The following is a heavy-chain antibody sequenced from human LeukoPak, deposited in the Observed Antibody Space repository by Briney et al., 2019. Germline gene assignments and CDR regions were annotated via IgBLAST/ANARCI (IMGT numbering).Heavy chain of an antibody. J-gene: IGHJ4*02. V-gene: IGHV1-2*02. D-gene: IGHD4-23*01. CDR2: INPNGGGT. CDR1: RYTFTGYY. Sequence: GASVKVSCKASRYTFTGYYIHWVRQAPGQGLEWMGWINPNGGGTNYAQKFKGRVTMTRDTSINTAYMELSRLTSDDTGVYYCARGGYGGGYGSGNSGVIDSWGQGTLVTVSS. CDR3: ARGGYGGGYGSGNSGVIDS.